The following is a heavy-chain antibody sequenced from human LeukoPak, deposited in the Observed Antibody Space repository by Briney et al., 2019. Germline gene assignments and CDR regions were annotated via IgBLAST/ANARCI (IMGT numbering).Heavy chain of an antibody. V-gene: IGHV3-48*03. Sequence: PGSSLRLSCAASGFTFSSYEMNWVRQAPGKGLEWVSYTSSSSTTVYYPDPLKGRFTISRDNDKNSLPRQMNSLRAEDTAVYYCAREQNTYNWNRFDYWGQGTLVTVSS. J-gene: IGHJ4*02. D-gene: IGHD1-20*01. CDR1: GFTFSSYE. CDR3: AREQNTYNWNRFDY. CDR2: TSSSSTTV.